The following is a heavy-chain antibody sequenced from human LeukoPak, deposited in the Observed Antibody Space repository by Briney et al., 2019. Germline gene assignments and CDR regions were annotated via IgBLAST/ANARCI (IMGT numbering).Heavy chain of an antibody. CDR2: ISGGSSDL. D-gene: IGHD3-10*01. CDR1: GFIFGDYS. J-gene: IGHJ4*02. CDR3: VRDPVRRFDY. V-gene: IGHV3-48*02. Sequence: PGGSLRLSCAASGFIFGDYSMNWVRQAPGKGLEWISYISGGSSDLHYADSVKGRFTISRDNAKNSLYLQMSSLRDEDTAVYYCVRDPVRRFDYWGQGALVTVSS.